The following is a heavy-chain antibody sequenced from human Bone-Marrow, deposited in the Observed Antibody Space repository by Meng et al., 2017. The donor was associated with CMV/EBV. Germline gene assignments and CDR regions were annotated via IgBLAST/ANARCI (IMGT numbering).Heavy chain of an antibody. Sequence: GGSLRLSCATSGFSFTYNDMHWVRQAPGKGLEWVSAISAAGDTYYPDSVKGRFTISRDNAANSFSLQMNSLRAGDTAVYHCARVAIRSGFGKDVWGQGTTVAVSS. V-gene: IGHV3-13*01. D-gene: IGHD3-3*01. CDR1: GFSFTYND. J-gene: IGHJ6*01. CDR3: ARVAIRSGFGKDV. CDR2: ISAAGDT.